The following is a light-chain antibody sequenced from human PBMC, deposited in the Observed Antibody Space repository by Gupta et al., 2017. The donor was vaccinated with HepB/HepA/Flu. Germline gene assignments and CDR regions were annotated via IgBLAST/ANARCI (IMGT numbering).Light chain of an antibody. CDR1: SLRRYY. J-gene: IGLJ2*01. V-gene: IGLV3-19*01. Sequence: SSELTQDPAVSVALGQTVRITCQGDSLRRYYASWYQQKPGQAPVLVIYDRNNRPSGIPDRFSGSSSGNTASLTITGAQAEDEADYYCNSRDGCGNHLVFGGGTKLTVL. CDR3: NSRDGCGNHLV. CDR2: DRN.